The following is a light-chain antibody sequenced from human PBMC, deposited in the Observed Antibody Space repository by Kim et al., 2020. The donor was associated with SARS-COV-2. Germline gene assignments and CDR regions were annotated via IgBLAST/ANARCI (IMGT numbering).Light chain of an antibody. CDR1: RLREFY. CDR3: HCRDIRGDHVL. CDR2: GKD. Sequence: SSELTQDPAVSVALGQTVTITCQGDRLREFYASWYQQKPRQAPILVFSGKDNRPSRIPDRFSASSSGDTASLTISGAQAEDEADYYCHCRDIRGDHVLFGGGTQLTVL. J-gene: IGLJ2*01. V-gene: IGLV3-19*01.